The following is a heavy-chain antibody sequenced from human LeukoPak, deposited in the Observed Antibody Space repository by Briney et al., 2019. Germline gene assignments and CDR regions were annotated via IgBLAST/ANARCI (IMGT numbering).Heavy chain of an antibody. D-gene: IGHD3-10*01. CDR3: AKGVRITMVRGAFDI. V-gene: IGHV3-9*01. CDR1: GFTFDDYA. Sequence: GGSLRLSCAASGFTFDDYAVHWVRQAPGKGLEGVSGISWNSGSIGYADSVKGRFTISRDNAKNSLYLQMNSLRAEDTALYYCAKGVRITMVRGAFDIWGQGTMVTVSS. J-gene: IGHJ3*02. CDR2: ISWNSGSI.